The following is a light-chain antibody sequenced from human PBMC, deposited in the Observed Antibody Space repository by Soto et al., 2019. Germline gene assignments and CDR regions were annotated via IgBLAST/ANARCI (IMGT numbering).Light chain of an antibody. Sequence: QSVLTQPASVSGSPGQSITISCTGTSTDIGTYSRVSWYLQYPGKAPKLMIYDVTKRPSGVSNRFSGSRSGSTASLTISGLQDEDEANYYCCSYAAYNNWMFGGGPKVT. CDR3: CSYAAYNNWM. CDR2: DVT. J-gene: IGLJ3*02. V-gene: IGLV2-23*02. CDR1: STDIGTYSR.